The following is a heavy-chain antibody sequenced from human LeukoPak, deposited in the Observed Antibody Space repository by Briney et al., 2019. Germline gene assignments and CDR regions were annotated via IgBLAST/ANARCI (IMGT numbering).Heavy chain of an antibody. CDR1: EFSVSHNY. J-gene: IGHJ4*02. CDR3: ARDLEAGTDYFDY. V-gene: IGHV3-53*05. D-gene: IGHD6-19*01. Sequence: GGSLRLSCAASEFSVSHNYMSWVRQAPGKGLEWVSVIHSDGTTHYADSVKGRFTISRDNSKNTLYLQMNSLRAEDTAVYYCARDLEAGTDYFDYWGQGTLVTVSS. CDR2: IHSDGTT.